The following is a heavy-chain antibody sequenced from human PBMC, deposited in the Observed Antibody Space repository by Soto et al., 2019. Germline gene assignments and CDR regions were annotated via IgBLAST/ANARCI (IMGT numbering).Heavy chain of an antibody. CDR2: IWYDGSNK. D-gene: IGHD4-17*01. CDR3: ARDRTSFRAVTTSHIFDY. Sequence: QVQLVESGGGVVQPGRSLRLSCAASGFTFSSYGMHWVRQAPGKGLEWVAVIWYDGSNKYYADSVKGRFTISRDNSKNTLYLQMNSLRAEDTAVYYCARDRTSFRAVTTSHIFDYWGQGTVVTVSS. V-gene: IGHV3-33*01. CDR1: GFTFSSYG. J-gene: IGHJ4*02.